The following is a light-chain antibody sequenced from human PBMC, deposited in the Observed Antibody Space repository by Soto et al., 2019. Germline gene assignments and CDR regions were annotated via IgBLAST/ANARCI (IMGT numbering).Light chain of an antibody. Sequence: DIVMTQSPDSLAVSLGERATINCKSSQSVLYSSNNKNYLAWYQQKPGQPPKLLIYWASTRESGVPDRFSGSGSGTDSPLTISSLQAEDVAVYYCQQHYITPWAFGQGTKVEIK. V-gene: IGKV4-1*01. J-gene: IGKJ1*01. CDR1: QSVLYSSNNKNY. CDR3: QQHYITPWA. CDR2: WAS.